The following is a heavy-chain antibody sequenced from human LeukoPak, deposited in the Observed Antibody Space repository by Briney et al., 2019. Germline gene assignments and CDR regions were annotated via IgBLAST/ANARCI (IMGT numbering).Heavy chain of an antibody. J-gene: IGHJ4*02. CDR1: GFTVTSNH. CDR3: ARDSSSYYFDY. D-gene: IGHD6-6*01. V-gene: IGHV3-66*01. Sequence: GGSLRLSCAASGFTVTSNHMNWVRQAPGKGLEWVSIIYTGGTTHYADSLKDRFTISRDDSINTLYLQMNSLRAEDTAVYYCARDSSSYYFDYWGQGALVTVSS. CDR2: IYTGGTT.